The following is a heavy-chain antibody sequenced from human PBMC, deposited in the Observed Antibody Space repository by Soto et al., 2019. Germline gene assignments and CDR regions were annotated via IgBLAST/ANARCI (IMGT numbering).Heavy chain of an antibody. V-gene: IGHV6-1*01. Sequence: SQTLSLTCVISGGSVSSNSAGWNWIRQSPSRGLEWLGRTYFKSKWNNDYALSVKSRITINPDTSKNQFSLHLYSVTPKDTAVYYCTGITWFRGMDVWGQGTPVTVSS. D-gene: IGHD3-10*01. CDR1: GGSVSSNSAG. J-gene: IGHJ6*02. CDR2: TYFKSKWNN. CDR3: TGITWFRGMDV.